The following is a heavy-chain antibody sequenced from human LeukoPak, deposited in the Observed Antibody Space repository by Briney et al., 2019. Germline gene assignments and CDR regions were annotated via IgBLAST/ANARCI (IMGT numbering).Heavy chain of an antibody. CDR3: ARDTFGRGDVPVYAFDI. Sequence: GGSLRLSCAASGFTFSSYAMSWVRQAPGKGLEWVSAISGSGGSTYYADSVKGRFTISRDNAKNSLYLQMNSLRAEDTAVYYCARDTFGRGDVPVYAFDIWGQGTMVTVSS. V-gene: IGHV3-23*01. CDR2: ISGSGGST. D-gene: IGHD4-17*01. CDR1: GFTFSSYA. J-gene: IGHJ3*02.